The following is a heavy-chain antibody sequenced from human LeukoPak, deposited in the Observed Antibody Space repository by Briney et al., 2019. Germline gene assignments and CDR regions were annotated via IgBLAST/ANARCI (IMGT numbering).Heavy chain of an antibody. D-gene: IGHD3-22*01. CDR1: GGSISSSSYY. V-gene: IGHV4-39*01. J-gene: IGHJ4*02. CDR2: IYYSGST. CDR3: ARHYYDSSGYYYRNFDY. Sequence: SETLSLTCTVSGGSISSSSYYWGWIRQPPGKGLEWIGSIYYSGSTYYNPSLKSRVTISVDTFKNQFSLKLSSVTAADTAVYYCARHYYDSSGYYYRNFDYWGQGTMVTVSS.